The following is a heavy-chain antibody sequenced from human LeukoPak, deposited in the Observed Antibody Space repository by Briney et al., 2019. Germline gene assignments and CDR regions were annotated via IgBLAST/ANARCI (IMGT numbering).Heavy chain of an antibody. V-gene: IGHV3-7*01. CDR3: ARGDDSSGYYHYYFDY. D-gene: IGHD3-22*01. Sequence: PGGSLRLSCAASGFTFSSYWMSWVRQAPGKGLEWVANIKQDGSEKYYVDSVKGRFTISRDNAKNSLYLQMNSLRAEDTAVYYCARGDDSSGYYHYYFDYWGQGTLVTVSS. CDR2: IKQDGSEK. J-gene: IGHJ4*02. CDR1: GFTFSSYW.